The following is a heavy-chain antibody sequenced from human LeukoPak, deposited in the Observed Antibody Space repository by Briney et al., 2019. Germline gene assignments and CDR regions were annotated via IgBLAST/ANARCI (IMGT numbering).Heavy chain of an antibody. CDR1: GFTFSNYG. V-gene: IGHV3-30*18. D-gene: IGHD2-21*01. J-gene: IGHJ4*02. CDR3: AKDMGILWWCLGD. Sequence: GGSLRLSCAASGFTFSNYGMHWVRQAPGKGLEWVALISNEGSNDYYGDSVEGPFTISRDNSKNILYLQMNSLIPEDTAVYYCAKDMGILWWCLGDWGQGTLVTVSS. CDR2: ISNEGSND.